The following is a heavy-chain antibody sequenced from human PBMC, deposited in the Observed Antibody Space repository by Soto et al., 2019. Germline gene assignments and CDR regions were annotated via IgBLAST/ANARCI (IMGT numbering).Heavy chain of an antibody. CDR3: AMGLAAAGPLDY. Sequence: GGSLRLSCAASGFTFSYSAMSWVRQAPGRGLEWVSTISGSGGTPYYADSVKGRFTISRDNSKNSLYLILNSLRADDTAIYYCAMGLAAAGPLDYWGQGAQVTVSS. CDR2: ISGSGGTP. V-gene: IGHV3-23*01. CDR1: GFTFSYSA. D-gene: IGHD6-13*01. J-gene: IGHJ4*02.